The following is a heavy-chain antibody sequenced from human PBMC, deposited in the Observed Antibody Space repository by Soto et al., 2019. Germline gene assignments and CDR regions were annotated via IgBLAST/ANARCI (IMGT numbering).Heavy chain of an antibody. CDR2: IIPIFGTA. D-gene: IGHD3-3*01. CDR3: ARIDSDFWSGQGETNYYYYGMDV. J-gene: IGHJ6*02. V-gene: IGHV1-69*13. CDR1: GGTFSSYA. Sequence: GASVKVSCKASGGTFSSYAISWVRQAPGQGLEWMGGIIPIFGTANYAQKFQGRVTITADESTSTAYMELSSLRSEDTAVYYCARIDSDFWSGQGETNYYYYGMDVWGQGTTVTVSS.